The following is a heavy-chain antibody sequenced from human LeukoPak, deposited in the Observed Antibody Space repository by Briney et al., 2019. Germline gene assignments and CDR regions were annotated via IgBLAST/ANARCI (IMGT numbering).Heavy chain of an antibody. V-gene: IGHV4-39*07. Sequence: PSETLSLTCTVSGGSISSSSYYWGWIRQPPGKGLEWIGSIYYSGSTYYNPSLKSRVTISVDTSKIQFSLKLSSVTAADTAVYYCARGATSTLSFDPWGQGTLVTVSS. CDR1: GGSISSSSYY. CDR3: ARGATSTLSFDP. J-gene: IGHJ5*02. CDR2: IYYSGST.